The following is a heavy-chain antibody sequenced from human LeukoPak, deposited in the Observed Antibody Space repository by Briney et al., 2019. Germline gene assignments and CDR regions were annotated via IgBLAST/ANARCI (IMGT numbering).Heavy chain of an antibody. Sequence: PSETLSLTCTVSGGSISSSSYYWGWIPQPPGKGLEWIGSIYYSGSTYYNPSLKSRVTISVDTSKNQFSLKLSSVTAADTAVYYCARDASRLTPHAFDIWGQGTLVTVSS. CDR3: ARDASRLTPHAFDI. V-gene: IGHV4-39*07. CDR2: IYYSGST. CDR1: GGSISSSSYY. D-gene: IGHD1-14*01. J-gene: IGHJ3*02.